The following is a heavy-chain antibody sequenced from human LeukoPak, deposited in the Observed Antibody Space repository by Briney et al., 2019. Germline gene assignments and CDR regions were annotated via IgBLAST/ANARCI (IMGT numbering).Heavy chain of an antibody. CDR1: GGSISSGGYY. V-gene: IGHV4-31*03. Sequence: SQTLSLICTVSGGSISSGGYYWSWIRQHPGKGLEWIGYIYYSGSTYYNPSLKSRVTISVDTSKNQFSLKLSSVTAADTAVYYCARAGYYYDSSGYYKYYFDYWGQGTLVTVSS. D-gene: IGHD3-22*01. CDR2: IYYSGST. J-gene: IGHJ4*02. CDR3: ARAGYYYDSSGYYKYYFDY.